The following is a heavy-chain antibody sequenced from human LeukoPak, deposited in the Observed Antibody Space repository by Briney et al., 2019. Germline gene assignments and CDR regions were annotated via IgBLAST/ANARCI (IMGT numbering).Heavy chain of an antibody. Sequence: SETLSLTCTVSGGSISSYYWTWIRQPAGKGLEWIGRIDTSGSTNYNPSLKSRVTMSVDTSKNKFSLKLSSVTAADTAVYYCARGITMVPGVTTVNWFDPWGQGALVTVSS. CDR2: IDTSGST. CDR1: GGSISSYY. V-gene: IGHV4-4*07. CDR3: ARGITMVPGVTTVNWFDP. J-gene: IGHJ5*02. D-gene: IGHD3-10*01.